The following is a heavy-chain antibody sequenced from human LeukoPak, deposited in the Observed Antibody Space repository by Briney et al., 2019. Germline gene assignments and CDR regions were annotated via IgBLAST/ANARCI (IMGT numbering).Heavy chain of an antibody. D-gene: IGHD1-26*01. J-gene: IGHJ3*02. CDR1: GFTFSSYA. CDR2: ISYDGSNK. Sequence: PGRSLRLSCAASGFTFSSYAMHWVRQAPGKGLEWVAVISYDGSNKYYAGSVKGRFTISRDNSKNTLYLQMNSLRAEDTAVYYCAREYSGTFDIWGQGTMVTVSS. CDR3: AREYSGTFDI. V-gene: IGHV3-30-3*01.